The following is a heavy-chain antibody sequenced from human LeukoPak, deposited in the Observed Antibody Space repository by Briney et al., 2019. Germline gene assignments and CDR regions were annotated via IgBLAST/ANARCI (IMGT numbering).Heavy chain of an antibody. Sequence: ASVKVSCKASGYTFTSYAMHWVRQAPGQRLEWMGWINAGNGNTKYSQKFQGRVTTTRDTSASTAYMELSSLRSEDTAVYYCARDTTSYSSGWYYWGQGTLVTVSS. CDR1: GYTFTSYA. J-gene: IGHJ4*02. CDR2: INAGNGNT. CDR3: ARDTTSYSSGWYY. V-gene: IGHV1-3*01. D-gene: IGHD6-19*01.